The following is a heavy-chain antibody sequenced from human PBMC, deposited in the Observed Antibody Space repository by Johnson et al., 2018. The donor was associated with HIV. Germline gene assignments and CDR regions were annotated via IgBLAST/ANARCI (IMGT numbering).Heavy chain of an antibody. CDR3: ASRYTVDSFDI. J-gene: IGHJ3*02. D-gene: IGHD1-1*01. Sequence: QVQLVESGGGVVQPGRSLRLSCAASGFTFSSYAMHWVRQAPGKGLEWVAVISYDGSNKYYADSVKGRFTISRYNSKNTLYLQMNSLRAEDTAVYYCASRYTVDSFDIRGQGTMVTVSS. CDR1: GFTFSSYA. V-gene: IGHV3-30*04. CDR2: ISYDGSNK.